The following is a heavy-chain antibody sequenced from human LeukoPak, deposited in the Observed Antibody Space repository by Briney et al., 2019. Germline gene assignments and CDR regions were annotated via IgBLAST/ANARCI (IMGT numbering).Heavy chain of an antibody. CDR2: MNPNSGNT. V-gene: IGHV1-8*01. D-gene: IGHD3-22*01. CDR3: ARYYYDSSGYPEGFDY. Sequence: ASVKVSCKASGYTFTSYDINWVRQATGQGLEWMGWMNPNSGNTGYAQKFQGRVTMTRNTSISTAYMELSSLRYEDTAVYYCARYYYDSSGYPEGFDYWGQGTLVTVSS. CDR1: GYTFTSYD. J-gene: IGHJ4*02.